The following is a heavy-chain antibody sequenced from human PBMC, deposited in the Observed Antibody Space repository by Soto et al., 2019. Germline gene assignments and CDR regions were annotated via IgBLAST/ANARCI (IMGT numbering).Heavy chain of an antibody. Sequence: SETLSLTCAVYGGSFSGYYWSWIRQPPGKGLEWIGEINHSGSTNYNPSLKSRVTISVDTSKNQFSLKLSSVTAADTAVYYCAKQDYGSGSYYYYYGMDVWGQGTTVTVSS. D-gene: IGHD3-10*01. J-gene: IGHJ6*02. CDR1: GGSFSGYY. CDR3: AKQDYGSGSYYYYYGMDV. CDR2: INHSGST. V-gene: IGHV4-34*01.